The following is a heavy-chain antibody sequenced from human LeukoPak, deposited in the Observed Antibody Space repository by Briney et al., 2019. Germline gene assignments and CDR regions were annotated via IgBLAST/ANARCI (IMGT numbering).Heavy chain of an antibody. J-gene: IGHJ1*01. CDR1: GGSMSGYF. V-gene: IGHV4-59*01. D-gene: IGHD6-13*01. CDR2: IYYSGST. Sequence: SETLSLTCTVSGGSMSGYFWSWIRQPPGKGLEWIGYIYYSGSTNYNPSLKSRVTISVDTSKNQFSLKLSSVTAADTAVYYCARSITSSWHGDLQHWGQGTLVTVSS. CDR3: ARSITSSWHGDLQH.